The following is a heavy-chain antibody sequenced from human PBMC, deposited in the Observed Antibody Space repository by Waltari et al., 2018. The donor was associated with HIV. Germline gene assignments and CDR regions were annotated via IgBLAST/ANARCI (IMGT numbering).Heavy chain of an antibody. CDR1: GFTFGSKW. D-gene: IGHD4-17*01. J-gene: IGHJ3*02. V-gene: IGHV3-74*01. CDR2: ISSDGSTT. Sequence: VQLVESGGGVVQPGGSMSLSCAASGFTFGSKWMHWVRQAPGKGLVRVSCISSDGSTTNYADSVKGRLTISRDNAKNTLYLQMNSLRADDTAVYYCARENTMTYYDALDIWGQGTMVTVSS. CDR3: ARENTMTYYDALDI.